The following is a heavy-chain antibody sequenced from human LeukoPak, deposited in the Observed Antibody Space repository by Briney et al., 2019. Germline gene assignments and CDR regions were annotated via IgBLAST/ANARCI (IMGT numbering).Heavy chain of an antibody. J-gene: IGHJ4*02. V-gene: IGHV3-66*01. Sequence: PGGSLRLSCAASGFTFSSYAMSWVRQAPGKGLEWVSVIYSGGITYYADSVRGRFSMSRDSPKNTVYLQMNSLRAEDTAVYYCARDGSADRTFYFDYWGQGTLVTVSS. CDR3: ARDGSADRTFYFDY. D-gene: IGHD1-26*01. CDR1: GFTFSSYA. CDR2: IYSGGIT.